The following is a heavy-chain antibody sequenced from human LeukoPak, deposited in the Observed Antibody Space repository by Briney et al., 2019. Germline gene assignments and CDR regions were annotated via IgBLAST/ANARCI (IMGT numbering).Heavy chain of an antibody. CDR1: EFTFSSFG. CDR2: ISYDGSNK. CDR3: ARDRSRFTLAHPQTY. V-gene: IGHV3-30-3*01. Sequence: GGSLRLSCAASEFTFSSFGMHWVRQAPGKGLEWVAVISYDGSNKYYADSVKGRFTISRDNSKNTLYLQMNSLRAEDTAVYYCARDRSRFTLAHPQTYWGRGTLVTVSS. D-gene: IGHD2-2*01. J-gene: IGHJ4*02.